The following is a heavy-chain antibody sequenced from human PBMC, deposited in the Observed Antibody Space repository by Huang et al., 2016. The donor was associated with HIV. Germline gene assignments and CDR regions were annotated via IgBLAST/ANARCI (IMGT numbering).Heavy chain of an antibody. CDR2: IYTIGTT. V-gene: IGHV4-61*09. CDR1: GGSIGSGSFY. CDR3: ARSGDGGKSPMDV. Sequence: QGQLQESGPGLVKPSQTLSLTCTVSGGSIGSGSFYWTWIRQPDGKGLEWIGDIYTIGTTNYNPSLKSRVTISLDTTKNQFSLKLRFVTAADTAVYFCARSGDGGKSPMDVWGKGTTVTVS. D-gene: IGHD2-15*01. J-gene: IGHJ6*03.